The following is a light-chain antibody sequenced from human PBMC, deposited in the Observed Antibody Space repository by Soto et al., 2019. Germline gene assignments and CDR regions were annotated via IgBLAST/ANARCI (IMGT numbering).Light chain of an antibody. CDR2: AAS. J-gene: IGKJ4*01. Sequence: IQVTQSPTSLSASVGDRVTITCRASQSISSYLNWYQQKPGKAPKLLIYAASSLQSGVPSRFSGSGSGTDFTLTISSLQPEDFATYYCQQSYSTPPWTFGGGTKVDIK. V-gene: IGKV1-39*01. CDR3: QQSYSTPPWT. CDR1: QSISSY.